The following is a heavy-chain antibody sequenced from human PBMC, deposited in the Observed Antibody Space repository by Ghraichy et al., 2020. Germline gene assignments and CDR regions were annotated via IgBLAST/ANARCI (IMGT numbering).Heavy chain of an antibody. J-gene: IGHJ4*02. Sequence: ASVKVSCKASGYNFINYYMHWVRQAPGQRLEWLGVVNPSGGTTTHAQKFQGRVTMTSDTSTSTLFMELSRLTSEDTAVYYCARDHSGRIWGPVDYWGQGTLVTVAS. CDR1: GYNFINYY. CDR2: VNPSGGTT. CDR3: ARDHSGRIWGPVDY. V-gene: IGHV1-46*01. D-gene: IGHD3-10*01.